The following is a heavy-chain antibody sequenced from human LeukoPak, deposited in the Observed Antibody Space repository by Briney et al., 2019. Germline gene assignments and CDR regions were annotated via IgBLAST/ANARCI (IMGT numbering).Heavy chain of an antibody. J-gene: IGHJ4*02. D-gene: IGHD4-17*01. CDR2: IRGDGVTT. CDR3: ARATTVTTYLDY. CDR1: GFTFGSHG. Sequence: PGGSLRLSCAASGFTFGSHGMNWVRQAPGKGLEWVSGIRGDGVTTYYADSVKGRFTISRDNSKNTLYLQMNSLRAEDTAVYYCARATTVTTYLDYWGQGTLVTVSS. V-gene: IGHV3-23*01.